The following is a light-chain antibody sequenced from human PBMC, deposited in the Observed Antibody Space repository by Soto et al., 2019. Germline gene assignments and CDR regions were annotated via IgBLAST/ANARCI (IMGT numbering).Light chain of an antibody. CDR3: QQSYSTPLT. J-gene: IGKJ4*01. CDR2: AAS. CDR1: QSISSY. Sequence: DIQMTQSPSSLSASVGDRVTITCRASQSISSYLNWYQQKPGKAPKLLIYAASSLQSGVPSRFSGSGSGTDFTVTISSLQPEDCATYYCQQSYSTPLTFGGGTQVEIK. V-gene: IGKV1-39*01.